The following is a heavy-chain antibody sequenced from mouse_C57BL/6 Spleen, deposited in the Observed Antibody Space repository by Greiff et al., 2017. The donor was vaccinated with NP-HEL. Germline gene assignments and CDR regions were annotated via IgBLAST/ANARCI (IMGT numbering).Heavy chain of an antibody. Sequence: EVQVVESGGGLVKPGGSLKLSCAASGFTFSDYGMHWVRQAPEKGLEWVAYISSGSSTIYYADTVKGRFTLSRDNAKNTLFLQMTSLRSEDSAMYYCARPTVGARDWFAYWGQGTLVTVSA. CDR2: ISSGSSTI. CDR3: ARPTVGARDWFAY. V-gene: IGHV5-17*01. CDR1: GFTFSDYG. D-gene: IGHD1-1*01. J-gene: IGHJ3*01.